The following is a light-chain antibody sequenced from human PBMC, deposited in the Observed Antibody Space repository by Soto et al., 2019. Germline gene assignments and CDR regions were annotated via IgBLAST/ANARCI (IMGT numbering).Light chain of an antibody. J-gene: IGKJ4*01. CDR1: QSISSY. Sequence: DVRTTPPPSSPFVRVGDPVANRRRASQSISSYLTWYQQKPGKAPKLLIYAASSLQAGVPSRFSGSGSGTDFTLTIGSLQPEDVAAYYCQKYNSAPLTFGEGTKVDIK. CDR2: AAS. V-gene: IGKV1-27*01. CDR3: QKYNSAPLT.